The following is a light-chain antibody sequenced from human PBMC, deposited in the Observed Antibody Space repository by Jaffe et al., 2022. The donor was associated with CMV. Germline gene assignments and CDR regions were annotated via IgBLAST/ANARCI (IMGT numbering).Light chain of an antibody. CDR2: DAS. J-gene: IGKJ2*01. V-gene: IGKV1-33*01. Sequence: DIQMTQSPSSLSASVGDRVAITCQASQDIGNYLNWFQQKPGKAPKLLIYDASSLETGVTSRFSGSRSGTAFTFTVSSLQPEDIATYYCQQYDSPPYTFGQGTKLDIK. CDR3: QQYDSPPYT. CDR1: QDIGNY.